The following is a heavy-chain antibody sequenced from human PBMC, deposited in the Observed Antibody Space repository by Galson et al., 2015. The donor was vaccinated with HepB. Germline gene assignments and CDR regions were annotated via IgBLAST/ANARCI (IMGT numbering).Heavy chain of an antibody. D-gene: IGHD3-22*01. CDR1: GYTFTGHY. CDR3: GDFDF. V-gene: IGHV1-2*02. J-gene: IGHJ4*02. CDR2: IKPNNGAV. Sequence: SVKVSCKASGYTFTGHYLHWVRQAPGQGLDWLGWIKPNNGAVYYGQKFQGRVTMTRDTAVYHCARDQDYYYDSSSDYYVGGDFDFWGQGTLVTVSS.